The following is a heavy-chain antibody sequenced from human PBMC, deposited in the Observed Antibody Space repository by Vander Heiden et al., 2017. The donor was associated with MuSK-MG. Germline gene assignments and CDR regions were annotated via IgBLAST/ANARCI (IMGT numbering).Heavy chain of an antibody. CDR2: MRQSGTT. J-gene: IGHJ4*03. V-gene: IGHV4-38-2*01. CDR3: ARYEYTRSGYFDY. Sequence: QVQLQESGPGLVRPSETLSLTCAVSGYSISSNYFWGWIRQPPGRGLEWMGSMRQSGTTYYNRSLKSRGTISIDTSKNQCSLKRSSVTAADTAVYYCARYEYTRSGYFDYWSQGTLVTGSA. CDR1: GYSISSNYF. D-gene: IGHD6-6*01.